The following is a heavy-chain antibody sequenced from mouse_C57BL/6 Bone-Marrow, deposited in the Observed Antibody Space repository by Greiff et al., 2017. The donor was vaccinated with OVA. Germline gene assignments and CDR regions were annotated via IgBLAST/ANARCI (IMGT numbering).Heavy chain of an antibody. Sequence: QVQLKQPGAELVKPGASVKMSCKASGYTFTSYWITWVKQRPGQGLEWIGDIYPGSGSTNYNEKFKSKATLTVDTSSSTAYMQLSSLTSEDSAVYYCAREGLLLPPGYFDVWGTGTTVTVSS. CDR3: AREGLLLPPGYFDV. V-gene: IGHV1-55*01. J-gene: IGHJ1*03. CDR2: IYPGSGST. D-gene: IGHD1-1*01. CDR1: GYTFTSYW.